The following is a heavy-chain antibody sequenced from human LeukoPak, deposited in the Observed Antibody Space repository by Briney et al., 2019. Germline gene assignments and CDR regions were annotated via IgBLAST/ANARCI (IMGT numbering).Heavy chain of an antibody. Sequence: AGGSLRLSCAASGFTFSTSTLNWVRQAPGKGLEWVSSISSSSSNIYYADSVRGRFTISRDNAKNSLYLQMNSLRAEDTAVYYCARIPNSANFPNWLGPWGQGTLVTVSS. CDR1: GFTFSTST. CDR2: ISSSSSNI. CDR3: ARIPNSANFPNWLGP. J-gene: IGHJ5*02. D-gene: IGHD4/OR15-4a*01. V-gene: IGHV3-21*01.